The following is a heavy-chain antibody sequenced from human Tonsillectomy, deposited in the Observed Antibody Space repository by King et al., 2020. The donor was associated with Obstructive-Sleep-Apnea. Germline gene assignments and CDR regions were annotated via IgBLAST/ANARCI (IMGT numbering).Heavy chain of an antibody. CDR1: GYTFTSYD. V-gene: IGHV1-8*01. Sequence: QLVQSGAEVKKPGASVKVSCKASGYTFTSYDINWVRQATGQGLEWMGWMNPNSGNTGYAQKFQGRVTMTRNTSISTAYMELSSLRSEDTAVYYCAIILWVRGVITPRFDYWGQGTLVTVSS. CDR3: AIILWVRGVITPRFDY. CDR2: MNPNSGNT. D-gene: IGHD3-10*01. J-gene: IGHJ4*02.